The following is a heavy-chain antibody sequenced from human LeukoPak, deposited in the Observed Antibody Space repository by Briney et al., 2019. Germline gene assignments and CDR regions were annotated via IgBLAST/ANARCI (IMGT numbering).Heavy chain of an antibody. CDR2: IYYSGST. CDR3: ARDQGPVDWFDP. J-gene: IGHJ5*02. Sequence: SETLSLTCTVSGGSISSYYWGWIRQPPGKGLEWIGSIYYSGSTYYNPSLKSRVTISVDTSKNQFSLKLSSVTAADTAVYYCARDQGPVDWFDPWGQGTLVTVSS. V-gene: IGHV4-39*07. CDR1: GGSISSYY.